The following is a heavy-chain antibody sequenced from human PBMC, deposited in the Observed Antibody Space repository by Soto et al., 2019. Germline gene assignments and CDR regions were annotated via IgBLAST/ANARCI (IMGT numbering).Heavy chain of an antibody. CDR3: ARGQPGLFSFDS. CDR2: IYHNGGS. Sequence: QLQLQESGSGLVKPSQTLSLTCGVSGGSVSSDFSSWIWIRQTSGKGPEWIGYIYHNGGSYFNPSLVSRGSISIDTSNNQFSLNLTSVTAADTAVYYCARGQPGLFSFDSWGQGILVTVSS. CDR1: GGSVSSDFSS. V-gene: IGHV4-30-2*01. D-gene: IGHD3-9*01. J-gene: IGHJ4*02.